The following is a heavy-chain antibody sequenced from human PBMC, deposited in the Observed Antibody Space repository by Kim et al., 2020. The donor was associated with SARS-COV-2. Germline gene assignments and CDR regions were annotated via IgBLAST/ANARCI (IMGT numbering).Heavy chain of an antibody. CDR2: IDPSDSYT. D-gene: IGHD3-16*01. V-gene: IGHV5-10-1*01. CDR3: AREGAIFSYYYYGMDV. CDR1: GYSFTSYW. J-gene: IGHJ6*02. Sequence: GESLKISCKGSGYSFTSYWISWVRQMPGKGLEWMGRIDPSDSYTNYSPSFQGHVTISADKSISTAYLQWSSLKASDTAMYYCAREGAIFSYYYYGMDVWSQGTTVTVSS.